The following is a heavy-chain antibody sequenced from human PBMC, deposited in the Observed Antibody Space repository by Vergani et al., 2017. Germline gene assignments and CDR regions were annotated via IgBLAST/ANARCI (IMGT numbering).Heavy chain of an antibody. V-gene: IGHV3-33*01. CDR1: GFTFNQYG. J-gene: IGHJ5*02. Sequence: QVQLVESGGGVVQPGRSLRLSCAASGFTFNQYGMHWVRQAPGKGLEWVAVTWYDGNNQQYADSVKGRFTISRDNSKSTRYLQMNSLRDEDTGVYCCAGDVRLLYSRFDRWGEGALVSV. CDR3: AGDVRLLYSRFDR. D-gene: IGHD5-12*01. CDR2: TWYDGNNQ.